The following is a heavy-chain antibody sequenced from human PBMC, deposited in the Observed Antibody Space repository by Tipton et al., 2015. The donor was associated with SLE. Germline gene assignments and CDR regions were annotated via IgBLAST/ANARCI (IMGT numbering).Heavy chain of an antibody. CDR1: GFTFSDYY. J-gene: IGHJ3*02. CDR3: ARGNYYDSSGYDAFDI. CDR2: ISSSGSTI. V-gene: IGHV3-11*01. Sequence: SLRLSCAASGFTFSDYYMSWIRQAPGKGLEWVSYISSSGSTIYYADSVKGRFTISRDNAKNSLYLQMNSLRAEDTAVYYCARGNYYDSSGYDAFDIWGQGTMVTVSS. D-gene: IGHD3-22*01.